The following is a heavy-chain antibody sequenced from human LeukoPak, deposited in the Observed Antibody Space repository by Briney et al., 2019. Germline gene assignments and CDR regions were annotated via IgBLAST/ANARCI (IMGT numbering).Heavy chain of an antibody. J-gene: IGHJ4*02. CDR3: ARDLLWGPDILTGYIINPFGPFDY. V-gene: IGHV3-23*01. Sequence: PGGSLRLSCAGSGFTFNNYAMSWVRRAPRKGLEWVSTIMIGGDGKHYADSVKGRFTISRDNAKNSLYLQMNSLRAEDTAVYYCARDLLWGPDILTGYIINPFGPFDYWGQGTLVTVSS. CDR1: GFTFNNYA. CDR2: IMIGGDGK. D-gene: IGHD3-9*01.